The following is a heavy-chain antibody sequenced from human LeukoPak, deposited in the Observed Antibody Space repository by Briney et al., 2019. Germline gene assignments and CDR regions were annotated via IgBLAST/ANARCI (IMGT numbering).Heavy chain of an antibody. CDR1: GGSISSYY. CDR2: IYYSGST. V-gene: IGHV4-59*01. D-gene: IGHD1-26*01. Sequence: PSETLSLTCTVSGGSISSYYWSWIRQPPGKGLEWIGYIYYSGSTNNNPSLKSRVTISVDTSKNQFSLKLSSVTAADTAVYYCAGPSGDAFDIWGQGTMVTVSS. J-gene: IGHJ3*02. CDR3: AGPSGDAFDI.